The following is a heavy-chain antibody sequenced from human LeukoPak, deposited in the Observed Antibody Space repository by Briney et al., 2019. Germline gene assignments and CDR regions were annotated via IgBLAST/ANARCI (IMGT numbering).Heavy chain of an antibody. D-gene: IGHD3-10*01. CDR1: GGSIDNHY. V-gene: IGHV4-59*11. Sequence: SETLSLTCSVSGGSIDNHYWTWIRRPPGKGLEWIGHIYYSGSTTYNPSLKSRVTISVDTSKNQLSLKLSSVTPADTAAYYCARDLGYFGSGSYLGWFDPWGQGTLVTVSS. CDR3: ARDLGYFGSGSYLGWFDP. J-gene: IGHJ5*02. CDR2: IYYSGST.